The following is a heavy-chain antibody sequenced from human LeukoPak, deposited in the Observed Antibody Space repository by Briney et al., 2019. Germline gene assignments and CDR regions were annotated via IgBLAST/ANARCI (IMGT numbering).Heavy chain of an antibody. D-gene: IGHD5-12*01. Sequence: PGGSLRLSCAASGITFSSYGMSWVRQAPGEGLEWVSSISSTGGTTYYADSVKGRFTISRDNSKNTLYLQMNSLRAEDTAVYYCGSGYNWFDPWGQGTLVTVSS. CDR2: ISSTGGTT. CDR3: GSGYNWFDP. CDR1: GITFSSYG. J-gene: IGHJ5*02. V-gene: IGHV3-23*01.